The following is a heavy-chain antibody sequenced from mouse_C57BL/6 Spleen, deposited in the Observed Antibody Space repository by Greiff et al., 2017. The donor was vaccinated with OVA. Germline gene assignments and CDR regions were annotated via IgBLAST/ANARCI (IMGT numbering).Heavy chain of an antibody. J-gene: IGHJ2*01. D-gene: IGHD3-2*02. CDR3: ARGEGDSSGYYFDY. CDR1: GYTFTSYW. CDR2: IYPGSGST. V-gene: IGHV1-55*01. Sequence: QVQLKQPGAELVKPGASVKMSCKASGYTFTSYWITWVKQRPGQGLEWIGDIYPGSGSTNYNEKFKSKATLTVDTSSSTAYMQLSSLTSEDSAVYYCARGEGDSSGYYFDYWGQGTTLTVSS.